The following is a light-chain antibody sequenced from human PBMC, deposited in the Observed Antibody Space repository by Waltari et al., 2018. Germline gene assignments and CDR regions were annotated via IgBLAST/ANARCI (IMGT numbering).Light chain of an antibody. CDR3: QQHYGSPT. Sequence: DIVMTQSPDSLAVSLGERATINCTSSQSILSSSNNKNYLAWYQQKPGQPPKLLFYWASTRESGVPDRFTGSGSGTDFTLTISSLQAEDVAVYYCQQHYGSPTFGGGTKVETK. CDR2: WAS. CDR1: QSILSSSNNKNY. V-gene: IGKV4-1*01. J-gene: IGKJ4*01.